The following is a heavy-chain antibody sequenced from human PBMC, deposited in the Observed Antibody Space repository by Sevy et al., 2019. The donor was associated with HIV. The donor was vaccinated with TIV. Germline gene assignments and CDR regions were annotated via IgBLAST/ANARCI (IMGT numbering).Heavy chain of an antibody. CDR2: VNSDGST. V-gene: IGHV3-74*01. CDR3: VAANSWEDY. J-gene: IGHJ4*02. Sequence: GGSLRLSCEGSGYTFSNYWMHWVRQAPGKGLEWVSRVNSDGSTAYADSVKGRFTISRDNAENTMSLQMNSLRADDTALYYCVAANSWEDYWGQGTLVTVSS. D-gene: IGHD6-13*01. CDR1: GYTFSNYW.